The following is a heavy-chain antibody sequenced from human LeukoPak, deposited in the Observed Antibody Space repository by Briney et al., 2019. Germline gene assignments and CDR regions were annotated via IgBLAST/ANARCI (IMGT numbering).Heavy chain of an antibody. D-gene: IGHD2-21*01. CDR3: ARDSYCGGGEGCSSDY. J-gene: IGHJ4*02. Sequence: ASVKVSCKASGFTFTSYAISWVRQAPGQGLEWLGWISGYNGNTNYAQKLQGRVTMTTDTSTSTAYMELRSLRSDDTAVYYCARDSYCGGGEGCSSDYWDQGTLVTVSS. V-gene: IGHV1-18*01. CDR2: ISGYNGNT. CDR1: GFTFTSYA.